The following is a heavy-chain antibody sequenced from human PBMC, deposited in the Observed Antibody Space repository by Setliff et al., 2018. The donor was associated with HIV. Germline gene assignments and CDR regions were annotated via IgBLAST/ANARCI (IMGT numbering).Heavy chain of an antibody. CDR3: ASASGDYEPYQY. J-gene: IGHJ1*01. CDR1: GDTSNSYA. D-gene: IGHD4-17*01. V-gene: IGHV1-69*13. Sequence: GASVKVSCKASGDTSNSYAIRWVRQAPGQGPEWMGGIIPIFGSPQYAPQFRGRATITADESSHTAYMELTSLKSEDSAVYYCASASGDYEPYQYWGQGTLVTVSS. CDR2: IIPIFGSP.